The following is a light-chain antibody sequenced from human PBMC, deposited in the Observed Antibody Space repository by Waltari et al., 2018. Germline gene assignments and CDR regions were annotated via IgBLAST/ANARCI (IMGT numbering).Light chain of an antibody. CDR3: QQYHSTSWT. CDR1: QSVLYTPNNKNY. J-gene: IGKJ1*01. V-gene: IGKV4-1*01. CDR2: WAS. Sequence: DIVMTQSPDSLAVSLGERATINCKSSQSVLYTPNNKNYLAWYQQKPGQPPKLLCYWASIRESGVPDRFSGSGSGTDFTLTISSLQAEDVAVYYCQQYHSTSWTFGQGTKVEIK.